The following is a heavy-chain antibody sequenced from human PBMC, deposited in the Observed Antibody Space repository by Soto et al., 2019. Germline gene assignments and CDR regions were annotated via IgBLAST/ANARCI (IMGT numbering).Heavy chain of an antibody. CDR3: ARTYSSSWSPFDY. CDR2: INQSGST. V-gene: IGHV4-34*01. J-gene: IGHJ4*02. CDR1: GGSFSGYY. Sequence: PSETLSLTCAVYGGSFSGYYWSWIRQPPGKGLEWIGEINQSGSTNYNPYLKSRVTISVDTSKNQFSLKLSSVTAADTAVYYCARTYSSSWSPFDYWGQGTLVTVSS. D-gene: IGHD6-13*01.